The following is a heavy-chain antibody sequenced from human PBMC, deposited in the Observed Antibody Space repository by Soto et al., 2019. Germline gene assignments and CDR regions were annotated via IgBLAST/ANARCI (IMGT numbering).Heavy chain of an antibody. J-gene: IGHJ4*02. V-gene: IGHV4-59*08. D-gene: IGHD1-1*01. Sequence: SRGSLSRYYWSWIRQPPGKGLEWIGYIYYSGSTNYNPSLKSRVTISVDTSKNQFSLKLSSVTAADTAVYYCARHVVGARGWVEEPLWGQGTLVTVSS. CDR2: IYYSGST. CDR1: RGSLSRYY. CDR3: ARHVVGARGWVEEPL.